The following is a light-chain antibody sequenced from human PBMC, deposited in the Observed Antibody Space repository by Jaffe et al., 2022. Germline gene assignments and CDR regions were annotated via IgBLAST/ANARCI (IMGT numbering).Light chain of an antibody. Sequence: QSALTQPASVSGSPGQSIAISCTGSSNDVGTYNLVSWYQHHPGKSPRLMIYEDTKRPSGVSNRFSGSKSGNTASLTISGLQAEDEADYYCCSYAGVSIYAVCGGGTQLTVL. CDR2: EDT. CDR3: CSYAGVSIYAV. J-gene: IGLJ7*01. CDR1: SNDVGTYNL. V-gene: IGLV2-23*01.